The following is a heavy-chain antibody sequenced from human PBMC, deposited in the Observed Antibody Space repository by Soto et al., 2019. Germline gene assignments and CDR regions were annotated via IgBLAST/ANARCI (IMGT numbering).Heavy chain of an antibody. CDR1: GYTFPSYN. CDR3: AREDFYGSGSYGY. J-gene: IGHJ4*02. V-gene: IGHV1-8*01. Sequence: QVQLLQSGAEVKKPGASVKVSCKASGYTFPSYNINWVRQATGQGPEWMGWMNPNSGNTGYAQKFQGRVTMTRDSSISTAYMGLSSLRSEDTAVYYCAREDFYGSGSYGYWGQGTLVTVSS. D-gene: IGHD3-10*01. CDR2: MNPNSGNT.